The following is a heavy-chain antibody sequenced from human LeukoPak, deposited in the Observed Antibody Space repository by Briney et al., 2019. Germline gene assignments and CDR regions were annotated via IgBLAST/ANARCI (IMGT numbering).Heavy chain of an antibody. Sequence: PSETLSLTCTVSGGSISSYYWSWIRQPPGKGLEWIGYIYYSGSTNYNPSLKSRVTISVDTSKNQFSLKLSSVTAADTAVYYCARHERGYSYGLDWGQGTLVTVSS. CDR1: GGSISSYY. CDR3: ARHERGYSYGLD. J-gene: IGHJ4*02. CDR2: IYYSGST. V-gene: IGHV4-59*08. D-gene: IGHD5-18*01.